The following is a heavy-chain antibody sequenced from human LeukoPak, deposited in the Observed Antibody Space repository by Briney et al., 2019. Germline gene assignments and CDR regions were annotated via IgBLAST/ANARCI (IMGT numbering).Heavy chain of an antibody. CDR3: ARVGATSGLY. Sequence: SETLSLTCTVSGGSISSGGYYWSWIRQHPGKGLEWIGYIYYSGSTYYNPSLKSRVTISVDTSKSQFSLKLSSVTAADTAVYYCARVGATSGLYWGQGTLVTVSS. CDR1: GGSISSGGYY. J-gene: IGHJ4*02. V-gene: IGHV4-31*03. D-gene: IGHD1-26*01. CDR2: IYYSGST.